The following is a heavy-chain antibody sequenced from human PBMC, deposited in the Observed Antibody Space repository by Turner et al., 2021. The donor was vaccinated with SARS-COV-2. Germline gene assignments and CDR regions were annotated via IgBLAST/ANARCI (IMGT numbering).Heavy chain of an antibody. CDR2: MNPNRGNT. D-gene: IGHD2-21*01. CDR3: ARRQLGWGLIDY. CDR1: GYTFTSYD. V-gene: IGHV1-8*01. J-gene: IGHJ4*02. Sequence: QVQLVQSGAEVKKPGASVKVSCKASGYTFTSYDSNWVRQGTGQGLGWMGWMNPNRGNTGYAQKFQSRVTMTRNTSISTAYMELSSLGSEDTAVYYCARRQLGWGLIDYWGQGTLVTVSS.